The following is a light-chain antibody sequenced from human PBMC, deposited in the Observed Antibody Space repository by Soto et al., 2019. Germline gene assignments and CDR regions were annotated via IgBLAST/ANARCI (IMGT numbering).Light chain of an antibody. CDR1: SSDVGGYNH. J-gene: IGLJ1*01. CDR2: EVS. Sequence: QSALTQPASVSGSPGQSITISCTGTSSDVGGYNHVSWNQHHPGKAPKLMIYEVSNRPSGVSNRFSGSKSGYTASLTISGLQAEDEADYYCNSHTSSGFRVFGTGTKVTAL. V-gene: IGLV2-14*01. CDR3: NSHTSSGFRV.